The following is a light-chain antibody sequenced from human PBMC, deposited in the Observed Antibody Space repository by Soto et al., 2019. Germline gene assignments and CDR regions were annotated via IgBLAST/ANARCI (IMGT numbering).Light chain of an antibody. CDR1: SSDVGGHNF. V-gene: IGLV2-14*03. Sequence: QSVLTQPASVSGSPGQSITISCTGTSSDVGGHNFVSWYQQHPGRAPKLMIYDVRNRSSGVSNRFSGSKSANTASLVISGLQAEDEADYYCSSYSSSDTLVFGGGTKLTVL. CDR3: SSYSSSDTLV. CDR2: DVR. J-gene: IGLJ2*01.